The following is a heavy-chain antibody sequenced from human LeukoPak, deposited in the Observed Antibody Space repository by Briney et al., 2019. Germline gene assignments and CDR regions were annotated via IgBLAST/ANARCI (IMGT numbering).Heavy chain of an antibody. Sequence: SETLSLTCTVSGGSLNSGDYYWSWIRQPPGKGLEWIGYIYYSGSTYYNPSLKSRVTISLDTSENQFSLKLSSVTAADTAVYYCAREYQLLSLYYFDYWGQGTLVTVSS. J-gene: IGHJ4*02. CDR1: GGSLNSGDYY. CDR3: AREYQLLSLYYFDY. V-gene: IGHV4-30-4*01. D-gene: IGHD2-2*01. CDR2: IYYSGST.